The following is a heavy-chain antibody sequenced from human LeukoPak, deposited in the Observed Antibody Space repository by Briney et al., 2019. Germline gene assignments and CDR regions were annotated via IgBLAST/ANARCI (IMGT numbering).Heavy chain of an antibody. CDR3: ARRWITMVRGAHNWFDP. J-gene: IGHJ5*02. Sequence: SEILSLTCTVSGGSISSYYWSWIRQPPGKGLEWIGYIYYSGSTNYNPSLKSRVTISVVTSKNQFSLKLSSVTAADTAVYYCARRWITMVRGAHNWFDPWGQGTLVTVSS. CDR1: GGSISSYY. D-gene: IGHD3-10*01. V-gene: IGHV4-59*12. CDR2: IYYSGST.